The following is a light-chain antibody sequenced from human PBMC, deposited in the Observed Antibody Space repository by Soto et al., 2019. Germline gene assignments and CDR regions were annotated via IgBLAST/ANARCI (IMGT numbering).Light chain of an antibody. Sequence: QSVLTQPASLSGSPGQSITISCTGTSSDVGSYNLVSWYQQHPGKAPKLMIYEGSKRPSGVSNRFSGSRSGNTASLTISGLQAEDEADYYCCSYAGSSISYVFGTGTKVTV. J-gene: IGLJ1*01. CDR3: CSYAGSSISYV. V-gene: IGLV2-23*01. CDR2: EGS. CDR1: SSDVGSYNL.